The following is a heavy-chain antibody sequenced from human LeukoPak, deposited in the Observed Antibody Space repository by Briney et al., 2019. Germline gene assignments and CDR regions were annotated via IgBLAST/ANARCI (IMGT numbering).Heavy chain of an antibody. Sequence: SETLSLTCTVSGGSINSSSYYWGWIRQPPGKGLEWIGSIYYSGSTYYNPSLKSRVTISVDTSKNQFSLKLSSVTAADTAVYYCARLHSGSGHRWGQGTLVTVSS. CDR3: ARLHSGSGHR. J-gene: IGHJ5*02. D-gene: IGHD1-14*01. CDR1: GGSINSSSYY. V-gene: IGHV4-39*01. CDR2: IYYSGST.